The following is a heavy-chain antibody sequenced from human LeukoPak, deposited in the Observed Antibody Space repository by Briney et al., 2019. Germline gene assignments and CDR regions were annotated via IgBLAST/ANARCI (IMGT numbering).Heavy chain of an antibody. V-gene: IGHV4-31*03. D-gene: IGHD4-17*01. CDR1: GGSISSGGYY. J-gene: IGHJ3*02. CDR2: IYYSGST. Sequence: SQTLSLTCTVSGGSISSGGYYWSWLRRHPGKGLEWIGYIYYSGSTYYNPSLKSRVTISVDTSKNQFSLKLSSVTAADTAVYYCAAPGSTVTTWGAFDIWGQGTMVTVSS. CDR3: AAPGSTVTTWGAFDI.